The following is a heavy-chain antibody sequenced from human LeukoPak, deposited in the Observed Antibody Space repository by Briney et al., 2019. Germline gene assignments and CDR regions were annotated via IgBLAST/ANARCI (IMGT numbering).Heavy chain of an antibody. CDR3: ARDRMITIFGVVTLDAFDI. Sequence: PGGSLRLSCAASGFTFSSYSMNWVRQAPGKGLEWVSSISSSSSYIYYADSVKGRFTISRDNAKNSLYLQMNSLRAEDTAVYRCARDRMITIFGVVTLDAFDIWGQGTMVTVSS. CDR2: ISSSSSYI. CDR1: GFTFSSYS. D-gene: IGHD3-3*01. J-gene: IGHJ3*02. V-gene: IGHV3-21*01.